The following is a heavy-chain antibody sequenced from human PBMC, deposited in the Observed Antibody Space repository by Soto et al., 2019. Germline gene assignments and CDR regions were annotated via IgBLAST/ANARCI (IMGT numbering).Heavy chain of an antibody. CDR1: GFTFSSYG. D-gene: IGHD2-8*01. CDR2: IWYDGSNK. CDR3: ARVTLKYCTNGVCYKDYYYYMDV. J-gene: IGHJ6*03. V-gene: IGHV3-33*01. Sequence: GGSLRLSCAASGFTFSSYGMHWVRQAPGKGLEWVAVIWYDGSNKYYADSVKGRFTISRDNSKNTLYLQMNSLRAEDTAVYYCARVTLKYCTNGVCYKDYYYYMDVWGKGTTVSVSS.